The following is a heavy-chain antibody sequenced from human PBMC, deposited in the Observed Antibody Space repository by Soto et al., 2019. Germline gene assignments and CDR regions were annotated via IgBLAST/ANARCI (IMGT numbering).Heavy chain of an antibody. CDR2: ISAGGGNI. D-gene: IGHD2-2*01. V-gene: IGHV3-23*01. CDR3: AKHSEYQLLSWLYP. J-gene: IGHJ5*02. CDR1: GFSFSTYA. Sequence: EVQLLESGGGLVQPGGSLRLSCAASGFSFSTYAMSWVRQVPGKGLEWVSGISAGGGNIYYADSVRGRFTISRDNSKNTVDLQISSLGAEDTALYYSAKHSEYQLLSWLYPWGLGTLVTVSS.